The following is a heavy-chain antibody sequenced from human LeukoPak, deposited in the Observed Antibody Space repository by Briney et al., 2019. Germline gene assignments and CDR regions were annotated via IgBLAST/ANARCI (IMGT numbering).Heavy chain of an antibody. CDR3: AMTPWSGSYYYFDY. D-gene: IGHD3-10*01. V-gene: IGHV3-7*01. J-gene: IGHJ4*02. Sequence: PGGSLRLSCAASGFTFSSYWMSWVRQAPGKGLEWVANIKQDGSERYYVDSVKGRFTISRDNSKNTLYLQMNSLRAEDTAVYYCAMTPWSGSYYYFDYWGQGTLVTVSS. CDR2: IKQDGSER. CDR1: GFTFSSYW.